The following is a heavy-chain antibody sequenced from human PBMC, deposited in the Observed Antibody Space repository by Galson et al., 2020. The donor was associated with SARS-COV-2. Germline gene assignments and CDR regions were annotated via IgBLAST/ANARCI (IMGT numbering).Heavy chain of an antibody. CDR1: RYTFSNYG. CDR2: ISGDNGKT. J-gene: IGHJ4*02. CDR3: ARDVATCYFGAGSYALTVDC. Sequence: VSVKVSCMASRYTFSNYGISWVQQAPGQGLEWMGWISGDNGKTNYEPNLQGRVTLTTDTSTSTAYMELRSLRPDDTAVYYLARDVATCYFGAGSYALTVDCWGQGTLVTVSS. V-gene: IGHV1-18*01. D-gene: IGHD3-10*01.